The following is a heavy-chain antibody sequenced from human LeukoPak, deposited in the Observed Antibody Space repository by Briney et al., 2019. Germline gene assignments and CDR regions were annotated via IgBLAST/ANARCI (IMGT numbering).Heavy chain of an antibody. V-gene: IGHV3-74*01. CDR1: GFTFSSYW. CDR2: INTDGNST. CDR3: ARREGFCKGGTCYLDF. Sequence: GGSLRLSCAASGFTFSSYWMHWVRQAPGKGLVWVSRINTDGNSTTYADSVKGRFTISRDNVKNTLYLQMNSLRAEDTAVYYCARREGFCKGGTCYLDFWGQGPLVNVSS. J-gene: IGHJ4*02. D-gene: IGHD2-15*01.